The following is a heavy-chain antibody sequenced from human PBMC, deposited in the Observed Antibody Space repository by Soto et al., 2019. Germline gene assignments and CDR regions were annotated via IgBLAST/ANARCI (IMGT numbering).Heavy chain of an antibody. Sequence: GASVKVSCKASGYTFTGYYMHWVRQAPGQGLEWMGWINPNSGGTNYAQKFQGWVTMTRDTSISTAYMELSRLRSDDTAVYYCARDKGVAGSAHYYYGMDVWGQGTTVTVSS. CDR2: INPNSGGT. V-gene: IGHV1-2*04. J-gene: IGHJ6*02. CDR3: ARDKGVAGSAHYYYGMDV. D-gene: IGHD6-19*01. CDR1: GYTFTGYY.